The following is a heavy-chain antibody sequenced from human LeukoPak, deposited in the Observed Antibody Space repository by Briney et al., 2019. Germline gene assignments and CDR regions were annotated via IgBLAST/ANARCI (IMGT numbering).Heavy chain of an antibody. CDR2: IDPNSGDT. Sequence: EASVKVSCKASGYTFTGYYIHWVRQAPGQGLEWMGWIDPNSGDTSFAQIFQGRVTMTRVTSISTTYMEMSSLRSDDTAVFYCARQGSGSYKLDYWGQGALVTVSS. CDR1: GYTFTGYY. V-gene: IGHV1-2*02. D-gene: IGHD3-10*01. CDR3: ARQGSGSYKLDY. J-gene: IGHJ4*02.